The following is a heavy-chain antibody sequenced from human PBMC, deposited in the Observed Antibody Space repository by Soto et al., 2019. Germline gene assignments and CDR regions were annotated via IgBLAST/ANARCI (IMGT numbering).Heavy chain of an antibody. D-gene: IGHD1-26*01. CDR2: IYYSGTT. V-gene: IGHV4-28*01. J-gene: IGHJ4*02. CDR1: GYSISSSNW. CDR3: ARREIQGPIDS. Sequence: SETLSLTCGVSGYSISSSNWWGWIRQPPGKGLEWIGYIYYSGTTYYNPSLKSRVTMSVDTSKNQFSLKLTSVTAVDTAVYYCARREIQGPIDSWGQGTLVTVSS.